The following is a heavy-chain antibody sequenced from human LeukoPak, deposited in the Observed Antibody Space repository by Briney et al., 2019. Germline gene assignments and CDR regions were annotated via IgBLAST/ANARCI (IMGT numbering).Heavy chain of an antibody. CDR2: ISPSGDIK. CDR3: TSSGSYLVY. D-gene: IGHD3-10*01. J-gene: IGHJ4*02. CDR1: GFTFSRHG. V-gene: IGHV3-23*01. Sequence: PGGSLRLSCLASGFTFSRHGMNWVRQAPGKGLEWVSAISPSGDIKYYIDSVKGRFTVSRDNSKNTVYLQINSLRDEDTAVYYCTSSGSYLVYWGQGTLVTVSS.